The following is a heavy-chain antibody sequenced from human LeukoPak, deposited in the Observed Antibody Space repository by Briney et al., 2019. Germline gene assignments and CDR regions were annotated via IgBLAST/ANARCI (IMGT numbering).Heavy chain of an antibody. D-gene: IGHD6-19*01. Sequence: GASVKVSCKASGGTFSSYAISWVRQAPGQGLEWMGWINPNSGGTNYAQKFQGRVTMTRDTSISTAYMELSRLRSDDTAVYYCAREPRIAVAGIYYFDYWGQGTLVTVSS. J-gene: IGHJ4*02. CDR2: INPNSGGT. CDR1: GGTFSSYA. V-gene: IGHV1-2*02. CDR3: AREPRIAVAGIYYFDY.